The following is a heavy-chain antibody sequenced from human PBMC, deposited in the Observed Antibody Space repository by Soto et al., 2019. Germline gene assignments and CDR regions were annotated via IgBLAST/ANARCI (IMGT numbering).Heavy chain of an antibody. CDR1: GFTVSSNY. Sequence: SGFTVSSNYMSWVRQAPGKGLEWVSGIYSGGSTYYATSVKGRFTISRDNSKDTLYLQMNSLRAEDTALYYCAREKAWGQGTLVTVSS. J-gene: IGHJ5*02. CDR2: IYSGGST. CDR3: AREKA. V-gene: IGHV3-66*01.